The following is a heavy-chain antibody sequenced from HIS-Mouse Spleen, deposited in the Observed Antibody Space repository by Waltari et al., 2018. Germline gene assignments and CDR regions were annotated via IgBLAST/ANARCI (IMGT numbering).Heavy chain of an antibody. V-gene: IGHV3-30*18. Sequence: QVQLVESGGGVVQPGSSLRLPCAASGFPFRSHGMHWVRQAPGKGLGWVAVISYDGSNKYYADSVKGRFTISRDNSKNTLYLQMNSLRAEDTAVYYCAKASSGWLDYWGQGTLVTVSS. CDR2: ISYDGSNK. J-gene: IGHJ4*02. D-gene: IGHD6-19*01. CDR3: AKASSGWLDY. CDR1: GFPFRSHG.